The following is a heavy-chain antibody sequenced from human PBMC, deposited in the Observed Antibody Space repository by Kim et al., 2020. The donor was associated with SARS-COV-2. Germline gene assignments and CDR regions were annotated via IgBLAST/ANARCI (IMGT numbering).Heavy chain of an antibody. J-gene: IGHJ6*02. V-gene: IGHV3-30*18. D-gene: IGHD3-3*01. CDR3: AKDRRPAEITIFGVVEAIYYYYGMDV. CDR2: ISYDGGKK. CDR1: GFTFSSYG. Sequence: GGSLRLSCAASGFTFSSYGMHWVRQAPGKGLEWVAVISYDGGKKYYADSVKGRFTISRDNSKNTLYLQMNSLRAEDTAVYYCAKDRRPAEITIFGVVEAIYYYYGMDVWGQGTTVTVSS.